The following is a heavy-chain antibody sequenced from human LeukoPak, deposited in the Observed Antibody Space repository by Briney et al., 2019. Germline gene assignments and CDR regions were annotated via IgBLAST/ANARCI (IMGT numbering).Heavy chain of an antibody. V-gene: IGHV4-39*07. Sequence: PSETLSLTCTVSGGSISSYYWSWIRQPPGKGLEWIGSIYYGGSTYYNPSLKSRVTISVDTSKNQFSLKLSSVTAADTAVYYCARAERGNSGFDYWGQGTLVTVSS. CDR3: ARAERGNSGFDY. D-gene: IGHD4-23*01. J-gene: IGHJ4*02. CDR1: GGSISSYY. CDR2: IYYGGST.